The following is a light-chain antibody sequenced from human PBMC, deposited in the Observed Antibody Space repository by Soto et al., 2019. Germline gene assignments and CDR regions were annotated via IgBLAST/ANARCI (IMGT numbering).Light chain of an antibody. Sequence: QSALTQPPSASGSPGQSVAISCTGTSSDVGGYNYVSWYQQHPGKAPKLMIYEVNKRPSGVPDRLYGSKSVNTASMTVSGLQAEDEDDYYCSSYSGSSKVFRNATKVAVL. V-gene: IGLV2-8*01. J-gene: IGLJ1*01. CDR3: SSYSGSSKV. CDR1: SSDVGGYNY. CDR2: EVN.